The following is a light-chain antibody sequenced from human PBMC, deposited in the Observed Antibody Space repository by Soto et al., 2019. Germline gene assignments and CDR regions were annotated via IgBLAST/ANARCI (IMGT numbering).Light chain of an antibody. V-gene: IGLV2-11*01. CDR2: DVS. Sequence: QSVLTQPCSVSGSPGQSVTISCTGTSSDVGGYNYVSWYQQHPGKAPKVMIYDVSERPSGVPDRFSGSKSGNTASLTISGLQAEDEADYYCCSYAGSPRYVLGTGTKVTVL. CDR3: CSYAGSPRYV. J-gene: IGLJ1*01. CDR1: SSDVGGYNY.